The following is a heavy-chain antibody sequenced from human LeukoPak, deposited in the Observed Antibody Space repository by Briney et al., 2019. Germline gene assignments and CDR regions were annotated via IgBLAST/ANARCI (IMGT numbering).Heavy chain of an antibody. CDR3: ARDPLGYCSGGSCDWFDP. Sequence: GGSLRLSCAASGFTFSTYAMSWVRQAPGKGLEWVSSISISSTYIYYADSVKGRFTISRDNAKNSLYLQMNSLRAEDTAVYYCARDPLGYCSGGSCDWFDPWGQGTLVTVSS. CDR1: GFTFSTYA. CDR2: ISISSTYI. D-gene: IGHD2-15*01. J-gene: IGHJ5*02. V-gene: IGHV3-21*01.